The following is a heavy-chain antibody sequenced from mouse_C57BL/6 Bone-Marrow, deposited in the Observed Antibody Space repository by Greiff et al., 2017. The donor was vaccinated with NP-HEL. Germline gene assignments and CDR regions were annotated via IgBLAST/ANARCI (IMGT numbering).Heavy chain of an antibody. CDR3: ARGDGYYYFDY. V-gene: IGHV5-16*01. CDR1: GFTFSDYY. Sequence: EVKVVESEGGLVQPGSSMKLSCTASGFTFSDYYMAWVRQVPEKGLEWVANINYDGSSTYYLDSLKSRFIISRDNAKNILYLQMSSLKSEDTATYYCARGDGYYYFDYWGQGTTLTVSS. J-gene: IGHJ2*01. CDR2: INYDGSST. D-gene: IGHD2-3*01.